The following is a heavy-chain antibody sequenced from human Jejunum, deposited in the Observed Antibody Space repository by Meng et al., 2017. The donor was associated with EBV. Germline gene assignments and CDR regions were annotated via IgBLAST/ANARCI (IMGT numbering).Heavy chain of an antibody. CDR2: IRKKPNGYTT. CDR1: GFTFSDHY. Sequence: EVQLVESGGVLVQPGGSLRLSCSASGFTFSDHYMDWVRKAPGKGLEWVGRIRKKPNGYTTEYAASVKGRFTISRDDSKNSLYLQMNSLKTEDTAVYFCVRRGYSGYGAFDYWGQGTLVTVSS. V-gene: IGHV3-72*01. CDR3: VRRGYSGYGAFDY. D-gene: IGHD5-12*01. J-gene: IGHJ4*02.